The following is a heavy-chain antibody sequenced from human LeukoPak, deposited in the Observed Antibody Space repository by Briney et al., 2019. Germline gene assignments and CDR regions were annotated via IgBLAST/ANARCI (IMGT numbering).Heavy chain of an antibody. CDR3: ARDSSGYRGHYYGMDV. D-gene: IGHD3-22*01. CDR1: GYSFTSYW. Sequence: GESLKISCKGSGYSFTSYWIGWVRQMPGKGLEWMGIIYPGDSDTRYSPSFQGQVTISADKSISTAYLQWSSLKASDTAMYYCARDSSGYRGHYYGMDVWGQGTTVTVSS. CDR2: IYPGDSDT. J-gene: IGHJ6*02. V-gene: IGHV5-51*01.